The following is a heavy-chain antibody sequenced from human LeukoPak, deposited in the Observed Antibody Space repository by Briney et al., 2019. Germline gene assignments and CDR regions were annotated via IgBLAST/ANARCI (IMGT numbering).Heavy chain of an antibody. J-gene: IGHJ4*02. CDR3: ARRTEHGNDY. CDR2: MNPNSGNI. D-gene: IGHD4-23*01. CDR1: GYTFTSHD. Sequence: ASVKVSCKASGYTFTSHDINWVRQATGQGLEYMGWMNPNSGNIEYAQKFQGRVTMTRDTSISTAYMELSSLRSEDTAVYYCARRTEHGNDYWGQGTLVTVSS. V-gene: IGHV1-8*01.